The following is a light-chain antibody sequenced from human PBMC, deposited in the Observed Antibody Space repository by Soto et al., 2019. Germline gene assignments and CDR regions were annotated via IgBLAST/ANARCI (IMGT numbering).Light chain of an antibody. V-gene: IGKV1-9*01. J-gene: IGKJ1*01. CDR3: QELNSHPRT. CDR2: GAS. CDR1: QGISTY. Sequence: IQLTQSPSFLSASIGDRVTITCRASQGISTYLAWYQQKPGKAPKNLIYGASTLQSGVPSRFSGGGSGTEFTLTISSLQPEDFATYYCQELNSHPRTFGQGTKVEVK.